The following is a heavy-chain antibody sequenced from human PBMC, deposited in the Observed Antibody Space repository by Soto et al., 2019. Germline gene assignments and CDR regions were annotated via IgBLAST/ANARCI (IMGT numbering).Heavy chain of an antibody. CDR2: IYYSGST. CDR3: ARIESLYYYYMDV. Sequence: PSETLSLTSTVSGGTISSGGYYWSWIHKHPGKGLEWIGYIYYSGSTYYNPSLKSRVTISVDTSKNQFSLKLSSVTAADTAVYYCARIESLYYYYMDVWGKGTTVTVSS. J-gene: IGHJ6*03. V-gene: IGHV4-31*03. CDR1: GGTISSGGYY.